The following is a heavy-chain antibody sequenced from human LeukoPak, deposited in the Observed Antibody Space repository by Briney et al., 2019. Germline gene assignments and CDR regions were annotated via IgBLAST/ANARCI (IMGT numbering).Heavy chain of an antibody. CDR3: ARVYPPVAAAGNYYFDY. CDR1: GGTFSSYA. V-gene: IGHV1-69*04. J-gene: IGHJ4*02. CDR2: IIPILGIV. Sequence: ASVKVSCKASGGTFSSYAISWVRQAPGQGLEWMGRIIPILGIVNYAQKFQGRVTITADKSTSTAYMELSSLRSEDTAVYYCARVYPPVAAAGNYYFDYWGQGTLVTVSS. D-gene: IGHD6-13*01.